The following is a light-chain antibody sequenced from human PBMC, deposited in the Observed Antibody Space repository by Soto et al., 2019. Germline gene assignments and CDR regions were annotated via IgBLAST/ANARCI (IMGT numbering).Light chain of an antibody. V-gene: IGKV1-12*01. CDR3: QRAHSFPLT. J-gene: IGKJ4*01. CDR1: QGSSSW. Sequence: DIQMTQSPSSVSASVGDRVTITCRASQGSSSWLAWYQQKPGTAPNLLISAASSLQSGVPSRFSGSGSGTDFTLIISNLQHEDFATYYCQRAHSFPLTFGGGTKVEI. CDR2: AAS.